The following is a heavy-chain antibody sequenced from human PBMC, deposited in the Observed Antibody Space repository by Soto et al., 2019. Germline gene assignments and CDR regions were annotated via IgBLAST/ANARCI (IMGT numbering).Heavy chain of an antibody. V-gene: IGHV4-34*01. CDR3: AIGPRMWLAGGGY. J-gene: IGHJ4*02. CDR1: GGSFSCYY. Sequence: KPSETLSLTCAVYGGSFSCYYWSWIRQPPGKGLEWLGEINHSGITDYNPSLKSRITISIDTSKKQFSLKLNSVTAADTAVYYCAIGPRMWLAGGGYWGQGTQVTVSS. D-gene: IGHD6-19*01. CDR2: INHSGIT.